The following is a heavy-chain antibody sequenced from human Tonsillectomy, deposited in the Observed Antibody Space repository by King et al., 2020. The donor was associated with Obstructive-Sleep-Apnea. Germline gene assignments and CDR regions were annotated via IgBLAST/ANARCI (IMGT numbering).Heavy chain of an antibody. Sequence: VQLVESGGGLVRPGGSLRLSCAASGFTFSRRWMHWVRQAPGKGLVWVSRINSDGSSTSYADSVKGRFTISRDNAKNTLYLQMNSLKAEDTAVYFCARAVDYAFDAFDIWGQGTMVTVSS. CDR2: INSDGSST. V-gene: IGHV3-74*01. D-gene: IGHD4-17*01. CDR1: GFTFSRRW. CDR3: ARAVDYAFDAFDI. J-gene: IGHJ3*02.